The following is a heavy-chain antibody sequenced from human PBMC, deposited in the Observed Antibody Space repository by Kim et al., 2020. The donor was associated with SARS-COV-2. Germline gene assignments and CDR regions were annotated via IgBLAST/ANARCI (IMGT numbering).Heavy chain of an antibody. Sequence: GGSLRLSCAASGFTFSSYGMHWVRQAPGKGLEWVAVISYDGCNKYYADSVKGRFTISRDNSKNTLYLQMNSLRAEDTAVYYCAKDHRYYDFWSGYLNPAYYYYYYMDVWGKGTTVTVSS. CDR1: GFTFSSYG. CDR2: ISYDGCNK. V-gene: IGHV3-30*18. J-gene: IGHJ6*03. D-gene: IGHD3-3*01. CDR3: AKDHRYYDFWSGYLNPAYYYYYYMDV.